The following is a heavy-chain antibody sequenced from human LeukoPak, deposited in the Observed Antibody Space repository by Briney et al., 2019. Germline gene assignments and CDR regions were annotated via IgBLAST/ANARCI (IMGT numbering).Heavy chain of an antibody. J-gene: IGHJ4*02. CDR3: AKDLHYGSADY. CDR2: INPDGSTT. CDR1: GFTFSIYS. D-gene: IGHD3-10*01. Sequence: GGSLRLSCAASGFTFSIYSMNWVRQAPGKGLVWVSFINPDGSTTNYADSVKGRFTISRDNAKNALYLQMNSLRAEDTAVYYCAKDLHYGSADYWGQGTLVTVSS. V-gene: IGHV3-74*01.